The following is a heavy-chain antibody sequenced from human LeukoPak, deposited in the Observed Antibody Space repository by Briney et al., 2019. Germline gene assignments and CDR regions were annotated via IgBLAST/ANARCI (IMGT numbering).Heavy chain of an antibody. CDR3: ARVGIRPMFLGFFDY. Sequence: GGSLRLSCAASGFTFSSYWMSWVRQAPGKGLEWVANIKQDGSEKYYVDSVKGRFTISRDNAKNSLYLQMNSLRAEDTAVYYCARVGIRPMFLGFFDYWGQGTLVTVSS. CDR1: GFTFSSYW. D-gene: IGHD3-3*01. CDR2: IKQDGSEK. V-gene: IGHV3-7*01. J-gene: IGHJ4*02.